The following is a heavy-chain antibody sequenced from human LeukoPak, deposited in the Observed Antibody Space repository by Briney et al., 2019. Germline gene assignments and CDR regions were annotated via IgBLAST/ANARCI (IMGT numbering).Heavy chain of an antibody. CDR3: ARHLIYGSGSYTHFDP. Sequence: PGGSLRLSCAASGFIVSSKFMSWVRQAPGKGLEWVSVIYSGGGTNYADTVKGRFTISRDNSKYTLYLQMNSLRAEDTAVYYCARHLIYGSGSYTHFDPWGRGTLVTVSS. D-gene: IGHD3-10*01. J-gene: IGHJ5*02. CDR2: IYSGGGT. CDR1: GFIVSSKF. V-gene: IGHV3-66*04.